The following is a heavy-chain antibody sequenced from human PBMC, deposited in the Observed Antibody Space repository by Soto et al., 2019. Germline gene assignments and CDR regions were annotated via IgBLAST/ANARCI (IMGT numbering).Heavy chain of an antibody. CDR1: GGSISSGGYY. CDR2: IYYSGST. D-gene: IGHD2-2*02. J-gene: IGHJ5*02. CDR3: ARQGYCSSTSCYRGIGP. V-gene: IGHV4-31*03. Sequence: QVQLQESGPGLVKPSQTLSLTCTVSGGSISSGGYYWSWIRQHLGKGLEWIGYIYYSGSTYYNPSLKSRVTISVDTSKNQFSLKLSSVTAADTAVYYCARQGYCSSTSCYRGIGPWGQGTLVTVSS.